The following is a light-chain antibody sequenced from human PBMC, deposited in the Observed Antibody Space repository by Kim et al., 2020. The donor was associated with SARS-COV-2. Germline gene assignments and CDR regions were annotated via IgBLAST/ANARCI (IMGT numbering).Light chain of an antibody. CDR3: SSYTSSSTWV. CDR1: SRDVGGYNY. Sequence: GLSITISCTGTSRDVGGYNYVSWYQQHPGKAPKLMIYDVSKRPSGVSNRFSGSKSGNTASLTISGLQAEDEADYYCSSYTSSSTWVFGGGTQLTVL. V-gene: IGLV2-14*04. CDR2: DVS. J-gene: IGLJ3*02.